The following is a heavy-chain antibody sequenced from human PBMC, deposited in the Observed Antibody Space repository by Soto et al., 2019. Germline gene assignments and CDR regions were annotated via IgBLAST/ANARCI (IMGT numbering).Heavy chain of an antibody. CDR3: ARDFGGYQGMDV. D-gene: IGHD3-16*01. CDR1: GYIFVSYF. Sequence: QVHLVQSGAEVKKPGASVKLSCKASGYIFVSYFIHWVRQAPGQGLEWVGLIKTSRGIVEYAPEFQGRVTMTRYTSTNTVYMELTSLRSEDTAVYYGARDFGGYQGMDVWGQGTTITVSS. V-gene: IGHV1-46*01. J-gene: IGHJ6*02. CDR2: IKTSRGIV.